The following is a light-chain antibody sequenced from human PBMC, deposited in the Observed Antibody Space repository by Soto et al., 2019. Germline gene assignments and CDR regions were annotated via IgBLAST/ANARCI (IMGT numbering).Light chain of an antibody. CDR1: SSNIGNNY. CDR2: ENN. CDR3: GTWDSSLSARGV. J-gene: IGLJ2*01. V-gene: IGLV1-51*02. Sequence: QSVLTQPTSVSAAPGQKVTISCSGSSSNIGNNYVSWYQQLPGTAPKLLIYENNKRPSGIPDRFSGSKSGTSATLGITGLQTGDEADYYCGTWDSSLSARGVFGGGTKLTVL.